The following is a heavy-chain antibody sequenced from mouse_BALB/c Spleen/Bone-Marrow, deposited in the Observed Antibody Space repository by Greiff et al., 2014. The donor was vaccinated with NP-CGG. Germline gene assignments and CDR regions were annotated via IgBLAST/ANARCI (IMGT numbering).Heavy chain of an antibody. CDR1: GYTFTSYV. J-gene: IGHJ3*01. CDR2: INPFNGGA. Sequence: EVQLVESGPELVKPGASVKMSCKASGYTFTSYVMHWVKQKPGQGLEWIGFINPFNGGAKYNEKFRGKATLTSDKSSSTAYMELSSLTSEDSAVYYCAGPAWFAYWGRGTLVTVSA. V-gene: IGHV1-14*01. CDR3: AGPAWFAY.